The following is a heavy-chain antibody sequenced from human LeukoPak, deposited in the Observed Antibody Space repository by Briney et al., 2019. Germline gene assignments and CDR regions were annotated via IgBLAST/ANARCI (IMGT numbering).Heavy chain of an antibody. V-gene: IGHV1-8*01. CDR1: GYTFTSYD. D-gene: IGHD6-13*01. J-gene: IGHJ6*02. CDR2: MNPNNGNT. CDR3: ARLASSSWPLYYYYGMDV. Sequence: ASVTVSCTASGYTFTSYDINWVRQAPGQGLEWMGWMNPNNGNTGYAQKFQGRVTMTRSTSISTAYMELSSLRSEDTAVYYCARLASSSWPLYYYYGMDVWGQGTTVTVSS.